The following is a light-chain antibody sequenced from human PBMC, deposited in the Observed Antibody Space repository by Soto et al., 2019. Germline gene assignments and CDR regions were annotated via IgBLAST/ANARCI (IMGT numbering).Light chain of an antibody. CDR3: KQYKSYAWT. CDR2: KAS. J-gene: IGKJ1*01. Sequence: DIQMTQSPSTLSASVGDRVTITCRASQTISSWLAWYQQKPGRAPKLLIYKASSLQSGVPSRFSGSGSGTEFTLTFSSLQPDDFATYYCKQYKSYAWTFGQGTKVDIK. CDR1: QTISSW. V-gene: IGKV1-5*03.